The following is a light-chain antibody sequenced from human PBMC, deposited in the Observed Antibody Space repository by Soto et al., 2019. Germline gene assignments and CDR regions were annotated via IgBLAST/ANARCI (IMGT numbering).Light chain of an antibody. J-gene: IGKJ4*01. CDR1: QSVLYSSNNKNY. Sequence: DIVMTQSPDSLAVSLGERATINCKSSQSVLYSSNNKNYLAWYQQKPGQPPKLLIYWASTRESGVPDRFSGSGSGTDFTLTISSLQAEDVAVYYCQKYYSTLVLTFGGGTKVEIK. CDR3: QKYYSTLVLT. CDR2: WAS. V-gene: IGKV4-1*01.